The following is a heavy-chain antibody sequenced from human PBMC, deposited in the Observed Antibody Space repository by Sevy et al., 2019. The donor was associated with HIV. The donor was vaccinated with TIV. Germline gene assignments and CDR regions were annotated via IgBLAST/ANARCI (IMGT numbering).Heavy chain of an antibody. J-gene: IGHJ1*01. V-gene: IGHV5-51*01. CDR1: GYSFTTYW. D-gene: IGHD1-1*01. CDR3: ARGYNDTTNFHH. CDR2: IYPDDSDT. Sequence: GESLKISCKGSGYSFTTYWIGWVRQMPGKGLEWMGVIYPDDSDTRYSPSFQGHVTISADKSISTAYLQWNSLMASDTAMYYCARGYNDTTNFHHWGQGTLVTVSS.